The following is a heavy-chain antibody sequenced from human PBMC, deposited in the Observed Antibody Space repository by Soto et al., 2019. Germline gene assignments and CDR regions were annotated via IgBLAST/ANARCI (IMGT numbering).Heavy chain of an antibody. V-gene: IGHV3-30*18. Sequence: QVQLVESGGGVVQPGRSLRLSCAASGFTFSSYGMHWVRQAPGKGLEWVAVISYDGSNKYYADSVKGRFTISRDNSKNTLYLQMNSLRAEDTAVYYCAKFPAWDYSFDYWSQGTLVTVSS. D-gene: IGHD1-26*01. CDR3: AKFPAWDYSFDY. J-gene: IGHJ4*02. CDR1: GFTFSSYG. CDR2: ISYDGSNK.